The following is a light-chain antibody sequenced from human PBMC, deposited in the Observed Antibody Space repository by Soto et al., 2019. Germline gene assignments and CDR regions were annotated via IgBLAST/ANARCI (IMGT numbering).Light chain of an antibody. CDR2: EGS. CDR1: SSNIGSNT. V-gene: IGLV2-23*01. CDR3: CSYAGSSTWV. Sequence: QLVLTQPPSASGTPGQRVTISCSGSSSNIGSNTVNWYQQHPGKAPKLMIYEGSKRPSGVSNRFSGSKSGNTASLTISGLQAEDEADYYCCSYAGSSTWVFGGGTKLTVL. J-gene: IGLJ3*02.